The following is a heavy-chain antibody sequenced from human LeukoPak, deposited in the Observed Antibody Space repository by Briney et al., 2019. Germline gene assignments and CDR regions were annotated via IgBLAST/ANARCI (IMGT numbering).Heavy chain of an antibody. CDR1: GGSISSYY. V-gene: IGHV4-59*01. D-gene: IGHD6-19*01. CDR2: IYQSGST. J-gene: IGHJ4*02. CDR3: AGAVAAIDY. Sequence: SETLSLTCTVSGGSISSYYWSWIRQPPGKGLEWIGYIYQSGSTNYNPSVKSRVTISVDTSKNQFSLKLSSVTAADTAVYYCAGAVAAIDYWGQGTLVTVSS.